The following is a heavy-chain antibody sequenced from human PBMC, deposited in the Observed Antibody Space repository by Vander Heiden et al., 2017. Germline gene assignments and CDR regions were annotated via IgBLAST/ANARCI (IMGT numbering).Heavy chain of an antibody. V-gene: IGHV4-39*01. Sequence: QLQLQESRPGLAKPSETLSLTCTVSGGPISSSRYYWGWIRQPPGKGLGWIGSIYYSGSTYYNPSLKGRVTISVDTSKNQFSLKLSSVTAADTAVYYCARHYNSGYVSVFDYWGQGTLVTVSS. CDR2: IYYSGST. D-gene: IGHD5-12*01. CDR3: ARHYNSGYVSVFDY. J-gene: IGHJ4*02. CDR1: GGPISSSRYY.